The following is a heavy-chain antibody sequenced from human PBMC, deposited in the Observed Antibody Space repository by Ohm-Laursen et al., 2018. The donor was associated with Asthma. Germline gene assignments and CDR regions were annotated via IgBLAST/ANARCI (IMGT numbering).Heavy chain of an antibody. V-gene: IGHV3-33*03. Sequence: SLRLSCTASGFTFSDYKMHWVRQAPGKGLEWVAIIWHDGSAKTYADSVKGRFTISRDNAKDSLSLQMNSLRVEDTAVYYCAAWGSENFWGQGTLVTVS. CDR2: IWHDGSAK. CDR3: AAWGSENF. J-gene: IGHJ4*02. CDR1: GFTFSDYK. D-gene: IGHD7-27*01.